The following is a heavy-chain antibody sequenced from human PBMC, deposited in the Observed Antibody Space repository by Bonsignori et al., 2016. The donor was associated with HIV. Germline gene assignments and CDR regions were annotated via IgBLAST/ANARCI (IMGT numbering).Heavy chain of an antibody. CDR3: ASEFSTAN. V-gene: IGHV3-11*01. D-gene: IGHD4-17*01. CDR2: ISSSGSTI. J-gene: IGHJ4*02. Sequence: WIRQPREGLEWVSYISSSGSTIYYADSVKGRFTISRDNAKNSLYLQMNSLRAEDTAVYYCASEFSTANWGQGTLVTVSS.